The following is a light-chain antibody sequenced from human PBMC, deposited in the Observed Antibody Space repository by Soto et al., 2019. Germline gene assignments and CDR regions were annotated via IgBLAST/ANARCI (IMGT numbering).Light chain of an antibody. V-gene: IGKV3-15*01. CDR1: QSVSNN. Sequence: EIVMTQSPATLSVSPGERVTLSCRASQSVSNNLAWYQQKPGQAPRLLIYGATATATGIPARFSGSGSVTEFTLTISSLQSEDVSVYYCQQHNDCPLTFGGGTKVEIK. CDR3: QQHNDCPLT. CDR2: GAT. J-gene: IGKJ4*01.